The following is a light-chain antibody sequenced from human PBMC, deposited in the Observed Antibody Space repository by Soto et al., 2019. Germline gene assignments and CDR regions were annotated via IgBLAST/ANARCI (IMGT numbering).Light chain of an antibody. CDR2: EVT. V-gene: IGLV2-8*01. Sequence: QSALTQPPSASGSPGQSVTISCTGTSSDVGGYNYVSWYQQHPGKAPKLMIYEVTKRPSGVPDRFSGSKSGNTASLTVSGLLAEVEADYYCASYAGSNKVFGTGTKLTVL. CDR3: ASYAGSNKV. J-gene: IGLJ1*01. CDR1: SSDVGGYNY.